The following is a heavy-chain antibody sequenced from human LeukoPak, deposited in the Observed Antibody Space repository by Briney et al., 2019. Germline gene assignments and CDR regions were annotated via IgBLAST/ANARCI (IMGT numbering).Heavy chain of an antibody. Sequence: AGYLTFSGAASGFTFSSYGMSWVRQAPGQGLEWVSGISISSDSTYNADSVKGRLTISRDNSKSTLYLQMNSLRAKNTAVYYCATLSVAAADWEDDYWGQGTLLSVSS. CDR1: GFTFSSYG. CDR2: ISISSDST. V-gene: IGHV3-23*01. D-gene: IGHD6-13*01. CDR3: ATLSVAAADWEDDY. J-gene: IGHJ4*02.